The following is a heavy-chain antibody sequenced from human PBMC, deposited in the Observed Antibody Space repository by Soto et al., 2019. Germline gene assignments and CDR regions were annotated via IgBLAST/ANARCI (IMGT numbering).Heavy chain of an antibody. J-gene: IGHJ4*02. CDR2: ISYDGSNK. CDR3: ARDRDEDTAMVAWYYFDY. V-gene: IGHV3-30-3*01. CDR1: GFTFSSYA. D-gene: IGHD5-18*01. Sequence: LSLTCAASGFTFSSYAMHWVRQAPGKGLEWVAVISYDGSNKYYADSVKGRFTISRDNSKNTLYLQMNSLRAEDTAVYYCARDRDEDTAMVAWYYFDYWGQGTLVTVSS.